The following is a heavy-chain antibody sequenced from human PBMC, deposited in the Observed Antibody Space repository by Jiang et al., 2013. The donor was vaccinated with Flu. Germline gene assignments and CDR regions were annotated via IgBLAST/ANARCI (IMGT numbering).Heavy chain of an antibody. V-gene: IGHV6-1*01. Sequence: KSRITINPDTSKNQFSLQLNSVTPEDTAVYYCARGKGDHKYYFDYWGQGTLVTVSS. J-gene: IGHJ4*02. CDR3: ARGKGDHKYYFDY. D-gene: IGHD2-21*01.